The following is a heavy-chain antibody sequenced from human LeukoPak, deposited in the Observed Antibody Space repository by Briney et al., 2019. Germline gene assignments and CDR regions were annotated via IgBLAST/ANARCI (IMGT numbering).Heavy chain of an antibody. D-gene: IGHD2-21*01. Sequence: GASVKVSCKASGYTFTSYGISWVRQAPGEGLEWMGWISSYDGSTNYAQKFQDRVTVITDTSTSTVYMELRSLISDDTAVYYCARARLPNAYFDYWGQGTLVTVSS. CDR2: ISSYDGST. J-gene: IGHJ4*02. CDR3: ARARLPNAYFDY. V-gene: IGHV1-18*01. CDR1: GYTFTSYG.